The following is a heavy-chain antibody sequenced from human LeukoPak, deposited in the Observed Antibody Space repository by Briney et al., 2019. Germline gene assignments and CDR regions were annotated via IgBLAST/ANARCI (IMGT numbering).Heavy chain of an antibody. Sequence: PRGSLRLSCAASGFTFSSYSMNWVRQAPGKGLEWVSSIRSSSSYIYYADSVKGRFTISRDNDKNSLYLQMNSLRAEDTAVYYCARQRKFRDGYNLFDYWGQGTLVTVSS. CDR2: IRSSSSYI. CDR3: ARQRKFRDGYNLFDY. CDR1: GFTFSSYS. D-gene: IGHD5-24*01. J-gene: IGHJ4*02. V-gene: IGHV3-21*01.